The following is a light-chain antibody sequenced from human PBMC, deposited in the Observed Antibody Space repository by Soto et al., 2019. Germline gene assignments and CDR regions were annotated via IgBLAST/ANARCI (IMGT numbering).Light chain of an antibody. CDR2: AAS. CDR1: QGIRND. V-gene: IGKV1-6*01. CDR3: LQLYNFSWT. J-gene: IGKJ1*01. Sequence: ALQMTQSPSSLSAYVGDRVTISGRASQGIRNDLAWYQKKPGKDPKLMIFAASNLQSGVPSRFSGSGSGTDFNLTISRLQTEDFATYECLQLYNFSWTVGQGTKVDIK.